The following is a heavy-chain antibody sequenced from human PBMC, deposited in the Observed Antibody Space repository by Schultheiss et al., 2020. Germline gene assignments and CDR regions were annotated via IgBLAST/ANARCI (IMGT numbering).Heavy chain of an antibody. D-gene: IGHD2-21*02. CDR1: GYTFTSYD. J-gene: IGHJ4*02. CDR2: MNPNSGNT. Sequence: ASVKVSCKASGYTFTSYDINWVRQATGQGLEWMGWMNPNSGNTGYAQKFQGRVTMTRNTSISTAYMELSSLRSDDTAVYYCARWSGGDYYFDYWGQGTLVTVSS. CDR3: ARWSGGDYYFDY. V-gene: IGHV1-8*01.